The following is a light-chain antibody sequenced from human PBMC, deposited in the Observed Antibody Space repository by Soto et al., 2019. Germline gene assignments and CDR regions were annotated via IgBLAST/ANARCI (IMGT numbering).Light chain of an antibody. CDR2: EVS. J-gene: IGLJ1*01. V-gene: IGLV2-14*01. Sequence: QSVLTQPASVSGSPGQSITISCTATSSDVGIYNYVSWYQQHPGKAPKLMIYEVSNRPSGVSNRFSGSKYGNTASLTVSGLQAEDEAEYYCSTHTGSYVFGAGTKVTVL. CDR3: STHTGSYV. CDR1: SSDVGIYNY.